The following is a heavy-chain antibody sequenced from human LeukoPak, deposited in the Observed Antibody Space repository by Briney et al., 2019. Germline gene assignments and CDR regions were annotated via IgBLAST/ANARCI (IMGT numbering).Heavy chain of an antibody. CDR3: ARGRTGYCSTTSCPLDS. V-gene: IGHV4-39*07. D-gene: IGHD2-2*01. CDR1: GGSISSSSYY. CDR2: IYYSGST. J-gene: IGHJ4*02. Sequence: SETLSLTCTVSGGSISSSSYYWGWIRQPPGKGLEWIGSIYYSGSTYYNPSLKSRVTISVDTSKNQFSLKLSSVTAADTAVYYCARGRTGYCSTTSCPLDSWGQGALVTVSS.